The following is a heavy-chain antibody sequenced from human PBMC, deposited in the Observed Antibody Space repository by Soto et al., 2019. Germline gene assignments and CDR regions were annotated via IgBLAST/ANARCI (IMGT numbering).Heavy chain of an antibody. CDR1: GYTFTSYG. D-gene: IGHD6-19*01. V-gene: IGHV1-18*01. J-gene: IGHJ6*02. CDR2: ISAYNGNT. Sequence: ASVKVSCKASGYTFTSYGISWVRQAPGQGLEWMGWISAYNGNTNYAQKLQGRVTMTTDKSTSTAYMELSSLRSEDTAVYYCARIPPQSSGWNYGMDVWGQGTTVTVSS. CDR3: ARIPPQSSGWNYGMDV.